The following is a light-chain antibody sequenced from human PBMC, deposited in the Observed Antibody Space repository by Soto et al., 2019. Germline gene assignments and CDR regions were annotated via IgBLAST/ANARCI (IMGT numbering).Light chain of an antibody. J-gene: IGKJ3*01. V-gene: IGKV1-17*01. CDR1: QGVRNA. Sequence: DIQVTQSPSSLSASAGDRVAITCRASQGVRNALDWYQQKPGKAPKRLIYEISSLQSGVPSRFSGSGSGTEFTLTISSLQPEDFATYYCLQHNNYPFTFGPGTKVDI. CDR3: LQHNNYPFT. CDR2: EIS.